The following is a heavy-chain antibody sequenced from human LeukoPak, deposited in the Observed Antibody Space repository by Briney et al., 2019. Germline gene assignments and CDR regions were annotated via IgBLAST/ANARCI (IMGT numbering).Heavy chain of an antibody. J-gene: IGHJ6*03. CDR1: GYSISNGYY. V-gene: IGHV4-38-2*01. CDR2: LYHSDST. D-gene: IGHD2-2*01. CDR3: ARQYDSYYYYHVDV. Sequence: PSESLSLTCSVYGYSISNGYYWVWIRQPPGKGLEWIGSLYHSDSTYYNPSLKSRVTMSVDTSKNQLSLKLSFVTAADTAVYYCARQYDSYYYYHVDVWGKGTTVTVSS.